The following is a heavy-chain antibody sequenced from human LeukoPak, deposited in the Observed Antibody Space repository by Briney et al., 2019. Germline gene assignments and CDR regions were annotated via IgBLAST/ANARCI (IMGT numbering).Heavy chain of an antibody. D-gene: IGHD1-26*01. CDR1: GIIFNKYA. Sequence: PGGSLRLSCSVSGIIFNKYAMHLVRQAPGKGLEYVSGISSKGQSDFYADSVMSRFTVSRDNTENMLWLEMSGLRADDTAVYFCVTASPYSGLGDWGHGTLVVVSS. CDR3: VTASPYSGLGD. V-gene: IGHV3-64D*06. CDR2: ISSKGQSD. J-gene: IGHJ4*01.